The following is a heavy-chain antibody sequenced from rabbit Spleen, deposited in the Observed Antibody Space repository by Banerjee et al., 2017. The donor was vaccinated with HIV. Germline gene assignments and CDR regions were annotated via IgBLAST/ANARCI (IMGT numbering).Heavy chain of an antibody. J-gene: IGHJ6*01. CDR1: GFSFSSNYY. Sequence: QSLEESGGDLVKPGASLTLTCTASGFSFSSNYYMCWVRQPPGKGLEWIACIYAGSSGYTYYANWAKGRFTISKTSSTTVTLQMTSLAAADTATYFCARDTGTSFSSYGMDLWGPGHPRHRL. CDR2: IYAGSSGYT. CDR3: ARDTGTSFSSYGMDL. D-gene: IGHD8-1*01. V-gene: IGHV1S40*01.